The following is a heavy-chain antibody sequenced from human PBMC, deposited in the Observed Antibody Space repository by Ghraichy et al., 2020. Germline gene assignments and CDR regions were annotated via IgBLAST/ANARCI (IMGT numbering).Heavy chain of an antibody. Sequence: SQTLSLTCTVSGSSISSSSYYWGWIRQPPGKGLEWIGSIYYSGSTYYNPSLKSRVTISVDTSKNQFSLKLSSVTAADTVVYYCARRMAMTSLGWFDPWGQGTLVTVSS. CDR2: IYYSGST. CDR1: GSSISSSSYY. D-gene: IGHD5-24*01. J-gene: IGHJ5*02. CDR3: ARRMAMTSLGWFDP. V-gene: IGHV4-39*01.